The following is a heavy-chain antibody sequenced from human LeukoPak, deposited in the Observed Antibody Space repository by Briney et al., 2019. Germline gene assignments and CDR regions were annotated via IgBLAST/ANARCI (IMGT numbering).Heavy chain of an antibody. CDR1: GLTFSNYG. J-gene: IGHJ6*03. CDR3: AKNGDRGAYCSGGTCYPYYYYYMDV. D-gene: IGHD2-15*01. V-gene: IGHV3-23*01. Sequence: GGSLRLSCVASGLTFSNYGIGWVRQAPGKGLEWVSAISSTGGTTYYADSVKGHFTISRDNSKNTVCLQMNSLSAEDTAVYYCAKNGDRGAYCSGGTCYPYYYYYMDVWGKGTTVTISS. CDR2: ISSTGGTT.